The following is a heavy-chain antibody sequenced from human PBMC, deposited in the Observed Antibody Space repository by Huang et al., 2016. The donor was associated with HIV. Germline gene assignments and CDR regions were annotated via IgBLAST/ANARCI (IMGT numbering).Heavy chain of an antibody. Sequence: QVRLQQWGGGLVRPSETLSRTCAVNGGPFGTHYWSWIRQSPGKGLEWIAEIKYNGHANFNPSLRRRGRISVDTSKNQFSLNVTSVTAADTAIYYCARGRDTTEMDTVDDALDVWDQGTLVIVSS. V-gene: IGHV4-34*02. D-gene: IGHD1-1*01. CDR1: GGPFGTHY. CDR2: IKYNGHA. J-gene: IGHJ3*01. CDR3: ARGRDTTEMDTVDDALDV.